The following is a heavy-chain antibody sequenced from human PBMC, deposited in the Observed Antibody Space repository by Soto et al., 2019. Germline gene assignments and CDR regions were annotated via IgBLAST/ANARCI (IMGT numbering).Heavy chain of an antibody. CDR3: ASSTEAGSYYYYYGMDV. V-gene: IGHV5-51*01. Sequence: GESLKISCKGSGYSFTSYWIGWVRQMPGKGLEWMGIIYPGDSDTRYSPSFQGQVTISADKSISTAYLQWSSLKASDTAMYYCASSTEAGSYYYYYGMDVWGQGTTVTVSS. CDR2: IYPGDSDT. CDR1: GYSFTSYW. D-gene: IGHD6-19*01. J-gene: IGHJ6*02.